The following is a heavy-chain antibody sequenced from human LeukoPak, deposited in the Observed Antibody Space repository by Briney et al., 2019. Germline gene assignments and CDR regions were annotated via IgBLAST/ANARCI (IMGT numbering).Heavy chain of an antibody. J-gene: IGHJ4*02. V-gene: IGHV4-38-2*02. CDR1: GYFISSGYY. Sequence: PSETLSLTCTVSGYFISSGYYWGWIRQPPGKGLEWIGSIYHSGSTYYNPSLKSRVTISVDTSKNQFSLKLSSVTAADTAVYYCARSQYGYGPPQNYFDYWGQGTLVTVSS. CDR2: IYHSGST. CDR3: ARSQYGYGPPQNYFDY. D-gene: IGHD5-18*01.